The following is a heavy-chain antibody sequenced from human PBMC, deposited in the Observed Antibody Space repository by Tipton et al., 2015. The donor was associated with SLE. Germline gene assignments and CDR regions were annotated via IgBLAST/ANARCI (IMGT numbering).Heavy chain of an antibody. Sequence: LRLSCNVSGGSISSSSYYWGWIRQPPGKGLEWIGYIYYSGSTHYNPSLKSRVTISVDTSKNQFSLKLSSVTAADTAVYYCARAGYYDSSGPWGIDYWGQGTLVTVSS. CDR1: GGSISSSSYY. J-gene: IGHJ4*02. D-gene: IGHD3-22*01. CDR2: IYYSGST. V-gene: IGHV4-31*03. CDR3: ARAGYYDSSGPWGIDY.